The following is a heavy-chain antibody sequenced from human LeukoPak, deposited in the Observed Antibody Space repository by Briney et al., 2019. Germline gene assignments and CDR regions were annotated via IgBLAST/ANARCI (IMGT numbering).Heavy chain of an antibody. J-gene: IGHJ4*02. CDR2: ISSSGSTI. Sequence: GGSLRLSCAASGFTFSSYEMNWVRQAPGKGLEWVSYISSSGSTIYYADSVKGRFTISRDNSKNTLYLQMNSLRAEDTAVYYCAKGLYSSGWFRGDFDYWGQGTLVTVSS. CDR3: AKGLYSSGWFRGDFDY. CDR1: GFTFSSYE. V-gene: IGHV3-48*03. D-gene: IGHD6-19*01.